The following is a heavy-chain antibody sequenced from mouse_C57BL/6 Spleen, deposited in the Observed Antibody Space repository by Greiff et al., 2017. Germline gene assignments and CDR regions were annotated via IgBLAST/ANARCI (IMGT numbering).Heavy chain of an antibody. CDR3: ARRADGYYSWYFDV. CDR1: GYSITSGYY. J-gene: IGHJ1*03. Sequence: EVQLQESGPGLVKPSQSLSLTCSVTGYSITSGYYWNWIRQFPGNKLEWMGYISYDGSNNYNPSLKNRISITRDTSKNQFFLKLNSVTTEDTATYDCARRADGYYSWYFDVWGTGTTVTVSS. D-gene: IGHD2-3*01. CDR2: ISYDGSN. V-gene: IGHV3-6*01.